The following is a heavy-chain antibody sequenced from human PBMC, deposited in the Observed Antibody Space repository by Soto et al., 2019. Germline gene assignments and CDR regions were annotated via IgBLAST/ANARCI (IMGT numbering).Heavy chain of an antibody. CDR3: ARLGGFSQSLDS. J-gene: IGHJ5*01. V-gene: IGHV4-59*08. CDR1: GGSFSGYY. D-gene: IGHD3-16*01. Sequence: SETLSLTCAVYGGSFSGYYWSWIRQHPGKGLEWIGYIYYTGTTTYNPSFKSRLTISVDSSKNQFSLKLTSVTAADTAVYYCARLGGFSQSLDSGAKGPLVNFSS. CDR2: IYYTGTT.